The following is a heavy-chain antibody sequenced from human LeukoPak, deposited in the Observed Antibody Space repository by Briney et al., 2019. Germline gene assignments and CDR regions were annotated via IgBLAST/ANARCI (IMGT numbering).Heavy chain of an antibody. CDR1: GYTFTSYG. CDR3: ARDAIVVVPARPIYLDY. CDR2: ISAYNGNT. J-gene: IGHJ4*02. Sequence: ASVKVSCKASGYTFTSYGISWVRQAPGQGLEWMGWISAYNGNTNYAQKLQGRVTMTTDTSTSTAYMELRSLRSDDTAVYYCARDAIVVVPARPIYLDYWGQGTLVTVSS. D-gene: IGHD2-2*01. V-gene: IGHV1-18*01.